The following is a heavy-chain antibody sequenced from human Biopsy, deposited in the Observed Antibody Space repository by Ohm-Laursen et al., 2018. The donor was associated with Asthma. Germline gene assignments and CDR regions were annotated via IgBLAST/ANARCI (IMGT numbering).Heavy chain of an antibody. D-gene: IGHD4-17*01. V-gene: IGHV1-2*06. J-gene: IGHJ6*02. CDR2: INPNSGGT. CDR3: ARVASYGDLYFGIDV. Sequence: ASVKVSCKASGHTFIGCHIHWMRQAPGQGLEWMGRINPNSGGTNYAQKFQGRVTMTRDTSISTAYMEVSRLRSDDTAVYFCARVASYGDLYFGIDVWGPGTTASVS. CDR1: GHTFIGCH.